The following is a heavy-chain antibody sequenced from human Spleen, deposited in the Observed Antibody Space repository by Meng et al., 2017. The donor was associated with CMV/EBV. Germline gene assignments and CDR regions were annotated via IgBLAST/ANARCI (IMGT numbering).Heavy chain of an antibody. D-gene: IGHD3-3*01. Sequence: GESLKISCAASGFTFNGYAMHWVRQSPGKGLEWVSLVTYDGNNQNYADSVKGRFTISRDNHQNTLYLQMNNLRPEDTAVYYCARDWSGTSGGIDYWGQGTLVTVSS. CDR2: VTYDGNNQ. CDR3: ARDWSGTSGGIDY. V-gene: IGHV3-30*04. CDR1: GFTFNGYA. J-gene: IGHJ4*02.